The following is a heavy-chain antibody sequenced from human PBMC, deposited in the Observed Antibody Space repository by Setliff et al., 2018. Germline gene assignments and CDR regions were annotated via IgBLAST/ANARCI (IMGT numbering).Heavy chain of an antibody. V-gene: IGHV4-38-2*02. CDR2: IYHSGST. CDR3: ARYYYDSSGYSESDLGWFDP. J-gene: IGHJ5*02. CDR1: GYSISSGYY. Sequence: SETLSLTCTVSGYSISSGYYWGWIRQPPGKGLEWIGSIYHSGSTYYNPSLKSRVTISVDTSKNQFSLKLSSVTAADTAVYYCARYYYDSSGYSESDLGWFDPWGQGTLVTVSS. D-gene: IGHD3-22*01.